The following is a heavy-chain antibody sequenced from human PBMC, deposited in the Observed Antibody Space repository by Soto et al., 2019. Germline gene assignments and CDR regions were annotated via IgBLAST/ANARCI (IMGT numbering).Heavy chain of an antibody. CDR1: GYIFTSYY. V-gene: IGHV1-46*01. D-gene: IGHD3-22*01. Sequence: ASVKVSCKASGYIFTSYYIHWVRQAPGQGLEWMGWINPFDGSRMFAQKFQGRVTFTRDTSASTVYMEVSSLRSEDTAVYYCARAAYYYESSGYYPGDYWGQGTLVTVSS. CDR3: ARAAYYYESSGYYPGDY. CDR2: INPFDGSR. J-gene: IGHJ4*02.